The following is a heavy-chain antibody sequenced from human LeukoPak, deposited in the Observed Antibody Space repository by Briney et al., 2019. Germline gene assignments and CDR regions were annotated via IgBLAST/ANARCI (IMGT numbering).Heavy chain of an antibody. CDR2: IYYTRNT. Sequence: SETLSLTCTVSGGSISSSNYYWYWIRQPPGKGLEYIGSIYYTRNTNHTPTLKSRITISADTSKNQLSLRLTSVTAADTAVYYCARHCAATPGDAIDIWGQGTKVTVSS. CDR3: ARHCAATPGDAIDI. CDR1: GGSISSSNYY. D-gene: IGHD6-25*01. J-gene: IGHJ3*02. V-gene: IGHV4-39*01.